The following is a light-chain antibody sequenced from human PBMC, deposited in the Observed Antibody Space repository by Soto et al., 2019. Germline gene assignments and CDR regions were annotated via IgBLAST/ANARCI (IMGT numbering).Light chain of an antibody. V-gene: IGKV1-39*01. Sequence: DIQMTQSPSSLSASVGDRVAITCRASQSISSYLNWYQQKPGKAPKLLIYAASTLQSGVPSRFSGRGSGTDVTLTISSLQPEDFATYYCQQLNSYPLTFGGGTKVDIK. CDR2: AAS. CDR3: QQLNSYPLT. J-gene: IGKJ4*01. CDR1: QSISSY.